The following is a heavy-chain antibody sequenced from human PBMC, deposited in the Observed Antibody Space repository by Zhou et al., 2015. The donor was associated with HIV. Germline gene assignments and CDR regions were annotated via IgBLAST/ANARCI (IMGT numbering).Heavy chain of an antibody. CDR2: IIPILGIA. Sequence: QVQLVQSGAEVKKPGSSVKVSCKASGGTFSSYTISWVRQAPGQGLEWMGRIIPILGIANYAQKFQGRVTITADKSTSTAYMELSSLRSEDTAVYYCALSVGYNWNDGRDYWGQGTLVTVSS. D-gene: IGHD1-20*01. CDR3: ALSVGYNWNDGRDY. V-gene: IGHV1-69*02. CDR1: GGTFSSYT. J-gene: IGHJ4*02.